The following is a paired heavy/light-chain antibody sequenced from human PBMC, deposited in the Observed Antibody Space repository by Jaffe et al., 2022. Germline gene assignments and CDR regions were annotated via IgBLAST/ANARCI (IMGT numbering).Heavy chain of an antibody. D-gene: IGHD3-10*01. CDR3: AGPQYYYGSGSQGVGAFDI. Sequence: EVQLVESGGGLVQPGGSLRLSCAASGFTFSSYEMNWVRQAPGKGLEWVSYISSSGSTIYYADSVKGRFTISRDNAKNSLYLQMNSLRAEDTAVYYCAGPQYYYGSGSQGVGAFDIWGQGTMVTVSS. J-gene: IGHJ3*02. V-gene: IGHV3-48*03. CDR2: ISSSGSTI. CDR1: GFTFSSYE.
Light chain of an antibody. CDR2: GAS. J-gene: IGKJ4*01. CDR3: QQYGSSPAT. Sequence: EIVLTQSPGTLSLSPGERATLSCRASQSVSSSYLAWYQQKPGQAPRLLIYGASSRATGIPDRFSGSGSGTDFTLTISRLEPEDFAVYYCQQYGSSPATFGGGTKVEIK. V-gene: IGKV3-20*01. CDR1: QSVSSSY.